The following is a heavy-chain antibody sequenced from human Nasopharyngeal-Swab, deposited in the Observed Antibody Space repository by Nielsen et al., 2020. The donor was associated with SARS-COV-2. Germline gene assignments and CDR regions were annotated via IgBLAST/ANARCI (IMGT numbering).Heavy chain of an antibody. Sequence: SVKVSCKASGGTFSSYAISWVRQAPGQGLEWMGGIIPLFGTANYAQKFQGRVTITADKSTSTAYMELSSLSSEDTAVYYCARASQEMATTHYFDYWGQGTLVTVSS. J-gene: IGHJ4*02. CDR3: ARASQEMATTHYFDY. CDR1: GGTFSSYA. D-gene: IGHD5-24*01. CDR2: IIPLFGTA. V-gene: IGHV1-69*06.